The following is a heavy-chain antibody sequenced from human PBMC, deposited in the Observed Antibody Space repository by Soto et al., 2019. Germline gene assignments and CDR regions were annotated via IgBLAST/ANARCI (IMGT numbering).Heavy chain of an antibody. V-gene: IGHV4-39*01. CDR2: IYGTGNT. Sequence: QLQLQESGPGLVKPSETLSLSCTVSGGSITSSFYWGWIRQPPGKGLEWIGSIYGTGNTYYNPSLKGRVTISADTSKNQVSLNLISVTAADTAVYYCRSSSRYSTDVWGQGATVTVSS. D-gene: IGHD6-13*01. CDR1: GGSITSSFY. J-gene: IGHJ6*02. CDR3: RSSSRYSTDV.